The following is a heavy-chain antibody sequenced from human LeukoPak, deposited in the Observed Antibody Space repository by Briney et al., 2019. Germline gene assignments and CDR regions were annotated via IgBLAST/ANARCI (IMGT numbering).Heavy chain of an antibody. V-gene: IGHV1-69*13. CDR1: GGTFSSYA. J-gene: IGHJ4*02. CDR2: IIPIFGTA. D-gene: IGHD5-12*01. CDR3: ARAAGDIVATEGYFDY. Sequence: ASVKVSCKASGGTFSSYAISWVRQAPGQGLEWMGGIIPIFGTANYAQKFQGRVTITADESTSTAYMELSSLRSEDTAVYYCARAAGDIVATEGYFDYWGRGTLVTVSS.